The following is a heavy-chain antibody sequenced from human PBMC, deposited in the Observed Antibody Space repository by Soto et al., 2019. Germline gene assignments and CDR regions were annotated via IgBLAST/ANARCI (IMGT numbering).Heavy chain of an antibody. V-gene: IGHV3-73*01. CDR3: TARGGDSLQDI. D-gene: IGHD4-17*01. J-gene: IGHJ4*02. Sequence: EVQLVESGGGLAQPGGSMTVSCAGLGFNFSDSALHWVRQPSGKGLEWIGRIRGRSKKFATSYATSVRGRFSLSRDVTRNTAYLQMNSLRDDDTGVYLCTARGGDSLQDIWGQGTLVTVSS. CDR1: GFNFSDSA. CDR2: IRGRSKKFAT.